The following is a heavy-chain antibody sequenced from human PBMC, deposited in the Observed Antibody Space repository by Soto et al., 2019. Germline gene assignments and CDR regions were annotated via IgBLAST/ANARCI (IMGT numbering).Heavy chain of an antibody. D-gene: IGHD3-22*01. Sequence: SETLSLTCTVFGGSISSYYWSWIRQPPGKGLEWIGYIYYSGSTNYNPSLKSRVTISVDTSKNQFSLKLSSVTAADTAVYYCARGEHYYDSSGPPWLWGQGTLVTV. V-gene: IGHV4-59*01. CDR3: ARGEHYYDSSGPPWL. CDR1: GGSISSYY. CDR2: IYYSGST. J-gene: IGHJ4*02.